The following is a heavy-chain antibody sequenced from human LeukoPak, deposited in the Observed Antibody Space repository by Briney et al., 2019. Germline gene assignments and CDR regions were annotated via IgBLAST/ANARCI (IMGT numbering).Heavy chain of an antibody. Sequence: QPGRSLRLSCAASGFTFEDYAMHWVRQVPGKGLEWVSGISWNRGIIEYADSVKGRFTISRDNAKNSLYLQMNSLRAEDTALYYCAKDGGDYGGERGTSNLDYWGQGTLVTVSS. J-gene: IGHJ4*02. CDR3: AKDGGDYGGERGTSNLDY. D-gene: IGHD4-23*01. V-gene: IGHV3-9*01. CDR1: GFTFEDYA. CDR2: ISWNRGII.